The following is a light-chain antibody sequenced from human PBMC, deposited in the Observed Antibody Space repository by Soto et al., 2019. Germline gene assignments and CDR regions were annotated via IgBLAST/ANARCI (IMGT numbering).Light chain of an antibody. Sequence: EIVLTQSPGTLSLSPGERATLSCRASQSVSSSYLAWYQQKPGQAPRLLIYGASSRATGIPDRFSGSGSGTDFPLTISRLEPEDFAVYSCQQYGSSPPLYTFGQGTKLEIK. J-gene: IGKJ2*01. V-gene: IGKV3-20*01. CDR1: QSVSSSY. CDR3: QQYGSSPPLYT. CDR2: GAS.